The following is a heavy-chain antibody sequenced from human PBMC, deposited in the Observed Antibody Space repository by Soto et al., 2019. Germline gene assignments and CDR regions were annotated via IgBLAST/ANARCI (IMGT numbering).Heavy chain of an antibody. CDR1: VFTFITYE. CDR2: ISSSCSTI. V-gene: IGHV3-48*03. J-gene: IGHJ4*02. Sequence: GGSLILSCSASVFTFITYEINWVLQAPGKGLEWVSYISSSCSTIYYADFVKGRFTISRDNAKNSLYLQMNSLRAEDTAVYYCECSSRNDSWGKGPLVTVSS. D-gene: IGHD6-13*01. CDR3: ECSSRNDS.